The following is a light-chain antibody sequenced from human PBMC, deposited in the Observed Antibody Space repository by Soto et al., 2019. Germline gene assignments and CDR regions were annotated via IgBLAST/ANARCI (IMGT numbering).Light chain of an antibody. CDR3: QQGHNWPLT. CDR1: QSISTE. V-gene: IGKV3-15*01. CDR2: SAS. J-gene: IGKJ2*01. Sequence: EIVMTQSPATLSVSPGERATLSCRASQSISTELAWYQQKPGQPPRLLIYSASTRATGGPARFTGSGSGSEFTLTISGLQSEDFAVYYCQQGHNWPLTFGQGTRLEI.